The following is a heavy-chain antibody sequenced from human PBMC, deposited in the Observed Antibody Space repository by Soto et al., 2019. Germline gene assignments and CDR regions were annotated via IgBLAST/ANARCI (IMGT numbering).Heavy chain of an antibody. Sequence: GESLKIPCKPSGYSFTSYCIRWVRQMHGKHLKWMGCIYTGDSDTRYSPSSQGQVTISALKSISTAYLQWSNLKASDTAMYYCARLSGCSRTSCYPNMVVWGQATTVNVS. CDR2: IYTGDSDT. V-gene: IGHV5-51*01. D-gene: IGHD2-2*01. CDR1: GYSFTSYC. CDR3: ARLSGCSRTSCYPNMVV. J-gene: IGHJ6*02.